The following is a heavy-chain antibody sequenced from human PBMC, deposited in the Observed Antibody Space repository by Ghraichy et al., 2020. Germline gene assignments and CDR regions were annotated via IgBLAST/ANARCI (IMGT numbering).Heavy chain of an antibody. V-gene: IGHV3-74*01. CDR2: IKSDGSTT. J-gene: IGHJ6*02. CDR3: ARDQDYNWNAAQSGMDV. D-gene: IGHD1-1*01. Sequence: GGSLRLSCAASGFNFKTYWMHWVRQAPGKGLEWVSGIKSDGSTTGYAESVQGRFTFSRDNAKNKLYLQMDSLRAEDTAVYYCARDQDYNWNAAQSGMDVWGQGATVTVSS. CDR1: GFNFKTYW.